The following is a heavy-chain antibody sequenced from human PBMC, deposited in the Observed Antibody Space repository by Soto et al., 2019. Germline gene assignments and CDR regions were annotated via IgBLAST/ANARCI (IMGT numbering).Heavy chain of an antibody. CDR3: ATAPWKSGPNWFDP. Sequence: ASVKVSCKVSGYTLTELSMHWVRQAPGKGLEWMGGFDPEDGETIYAQKFQGRVTMTEDTSTDTAYMELSSLRSEDTAAYYCATAPWKSGPNWFDPWGQGTLVTVSS. CDR2: FDPEDGET. J-gene: IGHJ5*02. V-gene: IGHV1-24*01. D-gene: IGHD3-3*01. CDR1: GYTLTELS.